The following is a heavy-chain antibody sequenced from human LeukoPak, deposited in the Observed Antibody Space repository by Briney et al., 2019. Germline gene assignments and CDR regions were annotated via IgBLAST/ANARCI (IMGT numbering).Heavy chain of an antibody. V-gene: IGHV3-7*03. CDR1: GFTFSSYW. CDR2: IKQDGSEK. CDR3: ARGEAYCSSTSCRAFDI. D-gene: IGHD2-2*01. J-gene: IGHJ3*02. Sequence: GGSLRLSCAASGFTFSSYWMSGVRQAPGKGLEWVAHIKQDGSEKYYVDSVKGRFTISRDNAKNSLYLQMNSLRAEDTAVYYCARGEAYCSSTSCRAFDIWGQGTMVTVSS.